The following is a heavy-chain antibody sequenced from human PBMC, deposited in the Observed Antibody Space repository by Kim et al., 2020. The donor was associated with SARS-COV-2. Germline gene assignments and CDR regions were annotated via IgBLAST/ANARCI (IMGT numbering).Heavy chain of an antibody. CDR1: GFTFDDYA. J-gene: IGHJ4*02. CDR2: ISWNSGSI. V-gene: IGHV3-9*01. D-gene: IGHD6-6*01. CDR3: AKDLGQLVRFYFDY. Sequence: LSLTCAASGFTFDDYAMHWVRQAPGKGLEWVSGISWNSGSIGYADSVKGRFTISRDNAKNSLYLQMNSLRAEDTALYYCAKDLGQLVRFYFDYWGQGTLVTVSS.